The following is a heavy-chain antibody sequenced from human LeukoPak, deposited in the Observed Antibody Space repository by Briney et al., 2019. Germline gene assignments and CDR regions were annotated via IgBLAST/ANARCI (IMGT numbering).Heavy chain of an antibody. D-gene: IGHD3-16*01. V-gene: IGHV2-5*02. J-gene: IGHJ4*02. CDR3: AHIRGIFDY. CDR1: GFSLSSSGVG. Sequence: SGPTLVKPTQTLTLTCTFSGFSLSSSGVGVGCIRQPPGKALEWLALFYWDDDKRYSPSLKSRLTITKDTSKNQVVLTMTNMDPVDTATYYCAHIRGIFDYWGQGTLVTASS. CDR2: FYWDDDK.